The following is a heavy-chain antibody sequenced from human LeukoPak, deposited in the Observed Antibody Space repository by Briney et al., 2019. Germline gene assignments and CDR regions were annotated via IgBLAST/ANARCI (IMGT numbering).Heavy chain of an antibody. V-gene: IGHV4-61*02. CDR2: IYTSGST. D-gene: IGHD5-24*01. J-gene: IGHJ4*02. CDR1: GGSISSSSYY. CDR3: ARDRDGYNFRYDY. Sequence: PSQTLSLTCTVSGGSISSSSYYWSWIRQPAGKGLEWIGRIYTSGSTNYNPSLKSRVTISLDTSKNQFSLRLNSVTAADTAVYYCARDRDGYNFRYDYWGQGTLVTVSS.